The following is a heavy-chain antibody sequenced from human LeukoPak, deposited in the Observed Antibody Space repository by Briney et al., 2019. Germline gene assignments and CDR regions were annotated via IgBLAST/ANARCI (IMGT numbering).Heavy chain of an antibody. D-gene: IGHD3-22*01. V-gene: IGHV3-23*01. CDR3: AKPYSSAYLGYFDY. Sequence: AGGSLRLSCAASGFTFCSYAMSWVRQAPGKGVEWVSAISGSGGSTYYADSVNGRFTISRDYSKNTLYLQMNSLRAEDTAVYYCAKPYSSAYLGYFDYWGQGTLVTVSS. J-gene: IGHJ4*02. CDR1: GFTFCSYA. CDR2: ISGSGGST.